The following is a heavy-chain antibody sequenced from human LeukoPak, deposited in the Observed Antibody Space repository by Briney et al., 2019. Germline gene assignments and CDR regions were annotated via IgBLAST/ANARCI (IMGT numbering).Heavy chain of an antibody. J-gene: IGHJ4*02. D-gene: IGHD3-16*01. CDR3: AKGYYDDVWGSYYFDC. Sequence: PGGSLRLSCAASGFTFSSYAMSWVRQAPGKGLEWVSAISGSGGSTYYADSVKGRFTISRDNSRDTLYLQMNSLRAEDPAGYYCAKGYYDDVWGSYYFDCWGQGTLVTVSS. CDR1: GFTFSSYA. CDR2: ISGSGGST. V-gene: IGHV3-23*01.